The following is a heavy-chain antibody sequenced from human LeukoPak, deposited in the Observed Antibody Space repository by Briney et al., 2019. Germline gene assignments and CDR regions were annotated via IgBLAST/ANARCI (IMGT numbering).Heavy chain of an antibody. CDR2: IWYDGSNK. Sequence: GGSLRLSCAASGFTFSSYGMHWVRQAPGKGLEWVAVIWYDGSNKYYADSVKGRFTISRDDSKSTLYLQMNSLRAEDTAVYYCARDERGLDYWGQGTLVTVSS. J-gene: IGHJ4*02. V-gene: IGHV3-33*01. D-gene: IGHD3-10*01. CDR1: GFTFSSYG. CDR3: ARDERGLDY.